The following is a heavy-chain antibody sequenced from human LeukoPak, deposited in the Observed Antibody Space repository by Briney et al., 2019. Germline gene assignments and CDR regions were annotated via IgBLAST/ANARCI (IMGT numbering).Heavy chain of an antibody. CDR1: GGSFSGYF. Sequence: SSETLSLTSAVSGGSFSGYFWSWIRQPPGKGLEWIGEINPSGSANYNPSLKSRVTISVDTSKNQFSLKLSSVTAADTAVYYCARKENVYYYFDYWGQGTLVTVSS. V-gene: IGHV4-34*01. J-gene: IGHJ4*02. CDR3: ARKENVYYYFDY. CDR2: INPSGSA. D-gene: IGHD3-10*01.